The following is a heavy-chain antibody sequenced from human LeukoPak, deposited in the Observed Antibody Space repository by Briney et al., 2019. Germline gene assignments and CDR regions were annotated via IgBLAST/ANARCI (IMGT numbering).Heavy chain of an antibody. V-gene: IGHV4-59*08. CDR1: AGSISNYH. J-gene: IGHJ3*02. CDR3: ARTNAFDI. CDR2: IFYSGST. Sequence: PSETLSLTCTVAAGSISNYHWSWIRQPPGKGLEWIGCIFYSGSTYYNPSLESRVTISVDTSKNQFSLRLSSVTAADTAVYYWARTNAFDIWGQGTMVTVSS.